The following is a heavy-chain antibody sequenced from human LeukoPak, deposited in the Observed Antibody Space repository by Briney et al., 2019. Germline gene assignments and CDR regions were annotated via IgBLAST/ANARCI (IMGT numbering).Heavy chain of an antibody. V-gene: IGHV3-30*04. D-gene: IGHD3-10*01. J-gene: IGHJ6*04. Sequence: PGRSLRLSCAASGFTFSSYAMHWVRQAPGKGLEWVAVISYDGSNKYYADSVKGRFTISRDNSKNTLYLQMNSLRAEDTAVYYCARGRVRGVIHTYYYGMDVWGKGTTVTVSS. CDR1: GFTFSSYA. CDR2: ISYDGSNK. CDR3: ARGRVRGVIHTYYYGMDV.